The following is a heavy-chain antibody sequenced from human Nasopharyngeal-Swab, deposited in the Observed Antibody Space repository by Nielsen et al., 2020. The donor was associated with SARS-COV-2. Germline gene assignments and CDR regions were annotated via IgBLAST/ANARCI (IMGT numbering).Heavy chain of an antibody. V-gene: IGHV1-69*06. CDR1: AGTFSSYA. J-gene: IGHJ6*03. CDR2: IIPIFGTA. CDR3: ARALHSGGYCSGGSCLPYYYYYYMDV. D-gene: IGHD2-15*01. Sequence: SVKVSCKASAGTFSSYAISWVRQAPAQGLEWMGGIIPIFGTANYAQKFQGRVTITADKSTSTAYMELSSLRSEDTAVYYCARALHSGGYCSGGSCLPYYYYYYMDVWGKGTTVTVSS.